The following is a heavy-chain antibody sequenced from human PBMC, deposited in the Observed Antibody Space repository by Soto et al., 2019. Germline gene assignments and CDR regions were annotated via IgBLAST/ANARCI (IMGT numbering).Heavy chain of an antibody. CDR1: GGTFSSYA. D-gene: IGHD2-15*01. CDR2: ISAYNGNT. J-gene: IGHJ4*02. CDR3: ARHHCSGGSCYFGYFDY. V-gene: IGHV1-18*01. Sequence: QVQLVQSGAEVKKPGSSVKVSCKASGGTFSSYAISWVRQAPGQGLEWMGWISAYNGNTNYAQKLQGRVTMTTDASTSTAYMELRSLRSDDTAVYYCARHHCSGGSCYFGYFDYWGQGTLVTVSS.